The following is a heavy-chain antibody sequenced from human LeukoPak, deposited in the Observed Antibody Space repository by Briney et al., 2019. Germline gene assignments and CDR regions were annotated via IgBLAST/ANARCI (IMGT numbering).Heavy chain of an antibody. CDR2: TYYRSKWYN. CDR3: ARGRTYSSLNNYYYMDV. J-gene: IGHJ6*03. Sequence: SRTLSLTCAISGGSVSSNSAAWNWIRQSPSRGLEWLGRTYYRSKWYNDYAVSVKSRITITTDTSKNQFSLQLNSVTPKDTAVYYCARGRTYSSLNNYYYMDVWGKGTTVTVSS. D-gene: IGHD6-6*01. V-gene: IGHV6-1*01. CDR1: GGSVSSNSAA.